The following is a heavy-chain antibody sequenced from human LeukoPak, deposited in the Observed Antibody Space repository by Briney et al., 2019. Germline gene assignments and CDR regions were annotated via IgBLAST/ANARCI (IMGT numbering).Heavy chain of an antibody. CDR1: GFTFSNYA. V-gene: IGHV3-23*01. J-gene: IGHJ3*02. D-gene: IGHD4-11*01. CDR2: ISGSGGST. CDR3: AKPLFYSNSPI. Sequence: GGSLRLSCAASGFTFSNYAMSWVRQAPGKGPEWVSAISGSGGSTYYADSVKGRFTICRDHSKNTLYLQMNSLRAEDTAVYYCAKPLFYSNSPIWGQGTMVTVSS.